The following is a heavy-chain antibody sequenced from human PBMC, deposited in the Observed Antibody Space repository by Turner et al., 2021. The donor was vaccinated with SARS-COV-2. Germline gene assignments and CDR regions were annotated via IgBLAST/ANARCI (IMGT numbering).Heavy chain of an antibody. V-gene: IGHV3-15*01. CDR2: IKSKTDGETT. J-gene: IGHJ4*02. CDR1: GLAFSNAW. D-gene: IGHD1-26*01. CDR3: TTRIGSFDY. Sequence: EVQLVDSGGGLAQRGGSLTLSCATSGLAFSNAWMNWVRQAPGKGLEWVCRIKSKTDGETTDYAAPVKDRFTISRDDSKNTMYLQIGSLKTEDTALYYCTTRIGSFDYWGQGTLVTVSS.